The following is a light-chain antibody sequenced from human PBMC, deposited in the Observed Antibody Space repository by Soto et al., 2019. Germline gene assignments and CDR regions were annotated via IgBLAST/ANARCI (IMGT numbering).Light chain of an antibody. J-gene: IGLJ2*01. V-gene: IGLV2-8*01. CDR1: SSDVGGYNY. CDR3: TSYAGSNSNVV. Sequence: QSALTQPPSASGSPGQSVTISCTGTSSDVGGYNYDSWYQQHPGKAPKLMIYEVSKRPSGVPDRFSGSKSGNTASLTVSGLQAEDEADYYCTSYAGSNSNVVFGGGTKLTVL. CDR2: EVS.